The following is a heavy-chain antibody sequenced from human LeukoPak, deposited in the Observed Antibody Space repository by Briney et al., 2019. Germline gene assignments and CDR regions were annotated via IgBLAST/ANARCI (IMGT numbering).Heavy chain of an antibody. J-gene: IGHJ4*02. CDR3: ARVQYSSSSIYFDY. CDR1: VYTFTSYS. CDR2: INTNTGNP. V-gene: IGHV7-4-1*02. Sequence: GASVKVSCKASVYTFTSYSMNWVRQAPGQGLEWMGWINTNTGNPTYAQGFTGRFVFSLDTSVSTAYLQISNLKTEDTAVYYCARVQYSSSSIYFDYWGQGTLVTVSS. D-gene: IGHD6-6*01.